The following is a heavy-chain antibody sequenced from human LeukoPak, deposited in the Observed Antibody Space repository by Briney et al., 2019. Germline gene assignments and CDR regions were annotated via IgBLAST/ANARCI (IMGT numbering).Heavy chain of an antibody. CDR1: GGSISSGGYS. D-gene: IGHD3-22*01. CDR3: ARGEPYYYDSSGYRGYFQH. CDR2: IYHSGSP. J-gene: IGHJ1*01. Sequence: SETLSLTCAVSGGSISSGGYSWSWIRQPPGKGLEWIGYIYHSGSPYYNPSLKSRVTISVDRSKNQFSLKLSSVTAADTAVYYCARGEPYYYDSSGYRGYFQHWGQGTLVTVSS. V-gene: IGHV4-30-2*01.